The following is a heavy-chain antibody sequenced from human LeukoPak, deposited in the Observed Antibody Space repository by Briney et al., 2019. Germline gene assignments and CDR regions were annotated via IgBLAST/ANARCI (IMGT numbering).Heavy chain of an antibody. Sequence: GGSLRLSCEASGFTFRDYWMIWVRQAPGKGLEWVANVKQDGTEKFYVDSVRGRFTISRDNGKNSLYLQMNSLRVEDTAIYYCARAGGTSWADYWGQGTLVTVSS. V-gene: IGHV3-7*01. CDR1: GFTFRDYW. CDR2: VKQDGTEK. D-gene: IGHD6-13*01. CDR3: ARAGGTSWADY. J-gene: IGHJ4*02.